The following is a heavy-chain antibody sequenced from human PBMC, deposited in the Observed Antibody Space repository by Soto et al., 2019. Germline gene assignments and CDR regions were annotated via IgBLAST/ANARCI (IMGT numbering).Heavy chain of an antibody. J-gene: IGHJ4*02. D-gene: IGHD6-13*01. V-gene: IGHV2-5*01. Sequence: SGPTLVNPTQTLTLTCTFSGFSLSTSGVGVGWIRQPPGKALEWLALIYWNDDKRYSPSLKSRLTITKDTSKNQVVLTMTNMDPVDTATYYCANRQTVGSSWYGAFDYWGQGTLVTVSS. CDR3: ANRQTVGSSWYGAFDY. CDR2: IYWNDDK. CDR1: GFSLSTSGVG.